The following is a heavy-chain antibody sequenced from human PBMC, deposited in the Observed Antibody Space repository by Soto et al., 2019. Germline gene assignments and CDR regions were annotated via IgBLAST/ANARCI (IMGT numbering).Heavy chain of an antibody. J-gene: IGHJ6*02. CDR1: GYTFTSYA. D-gene: IGHD6-19*01. Sequence: ASVKVSCKASGYTFTSYAMHWVRQAPGQRLEWMGWINAGNGDTKYSQRFQGRVTITRDTSATTAYMQLGSLRSEDTAVYYCAGSPLAGQMDSYYFGMGVWGQGTTVTVSS. V-gene: IGHV1-3*01. CDR2: INAGNGDT. CDR3: AGSPLAGQMDSYYFGMGV.